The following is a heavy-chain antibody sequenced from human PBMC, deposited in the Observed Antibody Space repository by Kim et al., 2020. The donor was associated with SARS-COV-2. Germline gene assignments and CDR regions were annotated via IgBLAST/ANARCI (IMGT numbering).Heavy chain of an antibody. Sequence: SETLSLICTVSGGSSSSYYWNWMRQPPGKGLEWIGYISYTGSTNYNPSVRSRVTISADTAKNQFSLKLSSVTAADTAVYYCARGGGGLVDSWGQGALVTVSA. CDR2: ISYTGST. D-gene: IGHD6-19*01. J-gene: IGHJ4*02. V-gene: IGHV4-59*01. CDR1: GGSSSSYY. CDR3: ARGGGGLVDS.